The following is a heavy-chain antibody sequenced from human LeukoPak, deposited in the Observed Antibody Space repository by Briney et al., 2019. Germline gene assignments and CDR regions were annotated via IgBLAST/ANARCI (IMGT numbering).Heavy chain of an antibody. V-gene: IGHV3-53*01. CDR3: SGGSRRGAFDI. CDR1: GFTVSSNY. CDR2: IYSGGST. J-gene: IGHJ3*02. Sequence: PGGSLRLSCAASGFTVSSNYMTWVRQAPGKGLEWVSVIYSGGSTYYADSVKGRFTISRDNSKNTLYLQMNSLRAEDTAVYYCSGGSRRGAFDIWGQGTMVTVSS. D-gene: IGHD1-26*01.